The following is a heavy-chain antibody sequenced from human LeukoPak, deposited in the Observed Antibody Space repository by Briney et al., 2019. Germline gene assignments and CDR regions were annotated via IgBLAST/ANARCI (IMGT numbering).Heavy chain of an antibody. V-gene: IGHV3-23*01. Sequence: GGSLRLSCAASGFSFITYAMSWVRQAPGKGLEWVSSISGTGGTTLYIDSVQGRFTISRDNSKNTLYLQMNSLRAEDTAVYYCARDRVLLWFGEEGQIDYWGQGTLVTVSS. CDR1: GFSFITYA. J-gene: IGHJ4*02. D-gene: IGHD3-10*01. CDR3: ARDRVLLWFGEEGQIDY. CDR2: ISGTGGTT.